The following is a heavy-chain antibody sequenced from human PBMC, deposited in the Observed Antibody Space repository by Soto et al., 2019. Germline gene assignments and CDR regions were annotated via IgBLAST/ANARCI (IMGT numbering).Heavy chain of an antibody. J-gene: IGHJ4*02. Sequence: PSETLSLTCAVSGYSISSGYYWGWIRQPPGKGLEWIGSIYHSGSTYYNPSLKSRVTISVDTSKNQFSLKLSSVTAADTAVYCCAWSSSFTPFDYWGQGTLVTVSS. CDR1: GYSISSGYY. V-gene: IGHV4-38-2*01. CDR3: AWSSSFTPFDY. D-gene: IGHD6-13*01. CDR2: IYHSGST.